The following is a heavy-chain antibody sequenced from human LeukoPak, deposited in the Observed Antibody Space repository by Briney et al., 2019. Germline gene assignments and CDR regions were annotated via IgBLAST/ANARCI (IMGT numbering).Heavy chain of an antibody. CDR3: ARGGIVTYYDFWSGYSPQDAFDI. Sequence: PSETLSLTCTVSGGSISSYYWSWTRQPPGKGLEWIGYIYYSGSTNYNPSLKSRVTISVDTSKNQFSLKLSSVTAADTAVYYCARGGIVTYYDFWSGYSPQDAFDIWGQGTMVTVSS. D-gene: IGHD3-3*01. V-gene: IGHV4-59*01. J-gene: IGHJ3*02. CDR1: GGSISSYY. CDR2: IYYSGST.